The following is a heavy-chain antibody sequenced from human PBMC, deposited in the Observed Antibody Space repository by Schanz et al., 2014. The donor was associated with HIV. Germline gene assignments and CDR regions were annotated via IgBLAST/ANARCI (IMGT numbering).Heavy chain of an antibody. CDR1: GYTFTSYD. D-gene: IGHD6-19*01. CDR2: ISPYHGTT. Sequence: QVQLVQSGVEVKKPGASVKVSCRSSGYTFTSYDVAWVRQAPGQGLEWMGWISPYHGTTKYARRFQGRLTLTRDKYTNTAYMDLRSLTSDDTAVYYCARTSGWSNRAWWYFDLWGRGTLVTVSS. J-gene: IGHJ2*01. V-gene: IGHV1-18*01. CDR3: ARTSGWSNRAWWYFDL.